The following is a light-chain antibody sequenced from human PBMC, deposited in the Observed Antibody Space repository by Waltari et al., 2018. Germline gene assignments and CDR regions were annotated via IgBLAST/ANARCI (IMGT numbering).Light chain of an antibody. CDR1: ESLLHNENKRDY. J-gene: IGKJ2*01. CDR3: QQYFSPSGYT. Sequence: IVMTQSPISLAVSLGERATITCKSSESLLHNENKRDYLAWFHQRPGQPPKLLIYWATTRESGVPDRFTGSGSGTDFSLTIDNVQPDDVGLYHCQQYFSPSGYTFGQGTRLGIK. V-gene: IGKV4-1*01. CDR2: WAT.